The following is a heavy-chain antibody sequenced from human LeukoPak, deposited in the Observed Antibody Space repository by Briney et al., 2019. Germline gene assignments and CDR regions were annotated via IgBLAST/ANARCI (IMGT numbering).Heavy chain of an antibody. CDR2: FDPEDGET. V-gene: IGHV1-24*01. CDR3: ATEVVVPAAPYYYYMDV. Sequence: ASVKVSCKVSGYTPTELSMHWVRQAPGKGLEWMGGFDPEDGETIYAQKFQGRVTMTEDTSTDTAYMELSSLRSEDTAVYYCATEVVVPAAPYYYYMDVWGKGTTVTVSS. CDR1: GYTPTELS. J-gene: IGHJ6*03. D-gene: IGHD2-2*01.